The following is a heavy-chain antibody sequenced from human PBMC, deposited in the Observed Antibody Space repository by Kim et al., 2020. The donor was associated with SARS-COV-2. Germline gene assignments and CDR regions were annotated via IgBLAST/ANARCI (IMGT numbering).Heavy chain of an antibody. J-gene: IGHJ4*02. D-gene: IGHD3-10*01. V-gene: IGHV3-30*04. CDR3: ARGGPGLGIRGPTSRSDY. Sequence: GGSLRLSCAASGFTFSRYAMHWVRQAPGKGLEWVGVISYDGTNKYYADFVKGRFTISRDNSKSTLYLQMHSLRGEDTAVYYCARGGPGLGIRGPTSRSDYWGQGTLVTVSS. CDR2: ISYDGTNK. CDR1: GFTFSRYA.